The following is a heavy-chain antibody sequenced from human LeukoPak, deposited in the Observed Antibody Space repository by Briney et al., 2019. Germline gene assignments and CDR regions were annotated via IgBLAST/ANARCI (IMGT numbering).Heavy chain of an antibody. CDR1: GGSISSSSYY. CDR2: IYYSGST. CDR3: ARLIVGLEYFQH. J-gene: IGHJ1*01. Sequence: SETLSLTCTVSGGSISSSSYYWGWIRQPPGKGLEWIGSIYYSGSTYYNPSLKSRVTISVDTSKNQFSLKLSSVTAADTAVYYCARLIVGLEYFQHWGQGTLVTVSS. D-gene: IGHD3-16*02. V-gene: IGHV4-39*01.